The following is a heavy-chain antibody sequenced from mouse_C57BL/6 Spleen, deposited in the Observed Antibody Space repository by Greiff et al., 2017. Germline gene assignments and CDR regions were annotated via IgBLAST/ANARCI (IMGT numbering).Heavy chain of an antibody. CDR3: ARRTVVATDY. J-gene: IGHJ4*01. V-gene: IGHV1-61*01. Sequence: QVQLQQPGAELVRPGSSVKLSCKASGYTFTSYWMDWVKQRPGQGLEWIGNIYPSDSETHYNQKFKDKATLTVDKSSSTAYMQLSSLTSEDSAVYYCARRTVVATDYWGQGTSVTVSS. CDR1: GYTFTSYW. D-gene: IGHD1-1*01. CDR2: IYPSDSET.